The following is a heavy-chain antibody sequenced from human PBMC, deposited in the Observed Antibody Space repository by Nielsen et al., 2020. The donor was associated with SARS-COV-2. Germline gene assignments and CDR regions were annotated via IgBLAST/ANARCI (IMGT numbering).Heavy chain of an antibody. CDR2: IKTNGGIT. CDR3: VRARVIISVSGGRFAFDY. Sequence: GGSLRLSCAASGFTFSDYAMAWVRQAPGKGLEWVSVIKTNGGITYYADSVKGRCTISRDNSKNTLYLQMNSLRVEDTAVYYCVRARVIISVSGGRFAFDYWGQGTLVTVSS. J-gene: IGHJ4*02. CDR1: GFTFSDYA. V-gene: IGHV3-23*01. D-gene: IGHD3-10*01.